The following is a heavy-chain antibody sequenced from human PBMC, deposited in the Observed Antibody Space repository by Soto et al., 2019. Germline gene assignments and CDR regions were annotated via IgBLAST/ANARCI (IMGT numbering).Heavy chain of an antibody. CDR1: GSTFSSYT. Sequence: ASVKVSCKASGSTFSSYTISWVRQAPGQGLEWMGRIIPILGIANYAQKFQGRVTITADKSTSTAYMELSSLRSEDTAVYYCARGGSSSAFDEVDYYGMDVWGQGTTVTVSS. CDR2: IIPILGIA. V-gene: IGHV1-69*02. J-gene: IGHJ6*02. D-gene: IGHD6-13*01. CDR3: ARGGSSSAFDEVDYYGMDV.